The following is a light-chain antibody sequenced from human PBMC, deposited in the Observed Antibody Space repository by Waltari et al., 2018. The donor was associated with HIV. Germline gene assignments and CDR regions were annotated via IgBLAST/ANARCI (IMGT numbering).Light chain of an antibody. J-gene: IGLJ2*01. V-gene: IGLV2-14*01. CDR2: EVS. CDR1: SSDVGGYNA. Sequence: QSALTQPASVSGSPGQSISIPCTGTSSDVGGYNAVPWYQKHPAKAPKLVILEVSNRPSGVSNRFSGSKSGNRASLTISGLQAEDEAYYYCSSYTSSDTVVFGGGTKVTVL. CDR3: SSYTSSDTVV.